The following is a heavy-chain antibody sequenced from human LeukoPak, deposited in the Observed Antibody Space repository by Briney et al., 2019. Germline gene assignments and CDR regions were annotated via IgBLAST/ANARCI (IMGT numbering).Heavy chain of an antibody. J-gene: IGHJ6*03. CDR2: ISYDGSNK. CDR3: ERVSRDTYYYYYYIDD. Sequence: GGSLRLSCAAPGFTFSSYAVHWVRQAPGKGLEWVSLISYDGSNKYYADSVKGRFTISRDNSKNTLYLQMNSLRAEDTAVYYFERVSRDTYYYYYYIDDWGKGTMVTVSS. CDR1: GFTFSSYA. V-gene: IGHV3-30*04.